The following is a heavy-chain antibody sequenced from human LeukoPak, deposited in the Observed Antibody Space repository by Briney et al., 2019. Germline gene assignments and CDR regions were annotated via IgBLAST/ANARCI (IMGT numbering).Heavy chain of an antibody. D-gene: IGHD3-22*01. CDR2: ISGSGGST. Sequence: PGGSLRLSCAASGFTFSSYGMSWVRQAPGKGLEWVSAISGSGGSTYYADSVKGRFTISRDNSKNTLYLQMNSLRAEDTAVYYCAKGDYYDSSGYYQAFDYWGQGTLVTVSS. V-gene: IGHV3-23*01. CDR1: GFTFSSYG. CDR3: AKGDYYDSSGYYQAFDY. J-gene: IGHJ4*02.